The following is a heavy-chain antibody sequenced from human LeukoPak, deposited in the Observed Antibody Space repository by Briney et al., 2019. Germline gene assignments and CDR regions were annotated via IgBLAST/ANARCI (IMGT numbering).Heavy chain of an antibody. CDR2: INHSGST. CDR3: VARVGVATVEKLARFDY. J-gene: IGHJ4*02. CDR1: GGSISSSNW. Sequence: SETLSLTCAVSGGSISSSNWWSWVRQPPGKGLEWIGEINHSGSTNYNPSLKSRVTISVDTSKNQFSLKLSSVTAADTAVYYCVARVGVATVEKLARFDYWGQGTLVTVSS. V-gene: IGHV4-4*02. D-gene: IGHD5-12*01.